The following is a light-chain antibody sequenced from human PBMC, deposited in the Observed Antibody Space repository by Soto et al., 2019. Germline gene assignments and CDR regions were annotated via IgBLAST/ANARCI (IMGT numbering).Light chain of an antibody. CDR3: QQSYSTPLT. V-gene: IGKV1-39*01. CDR1: QSISSY. Sequence: DIQVTQSASSLSASVGDRVTITCRASQSISSYLNWYQQKPGKVPKLLIYAASSLQSGVPSRFSGSGSGTDFTLTISSLQPEDFATYYCQQSYSTPLTFGGGTKVDIK. CDR2: AAS. J-gene: IGKJ4*01.